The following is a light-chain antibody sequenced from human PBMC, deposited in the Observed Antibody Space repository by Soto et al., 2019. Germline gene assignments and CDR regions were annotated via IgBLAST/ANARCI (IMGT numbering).Light chain of an antibody. V-gene: IGKV3-11*01. CDR1: QSLSNY. Sequence: TLSLSPGERATLSCGASQSLSNYLAWYQQRPGQAPRLLIYDASKRATGIPARFSGNRSGTDFILTISSLEPEDSAVYYCQQRSNWPLFGQGTRLEIK. CDR2: DAS. CDR3: QQRSNWPL. J-gene: IGKJ5*01.